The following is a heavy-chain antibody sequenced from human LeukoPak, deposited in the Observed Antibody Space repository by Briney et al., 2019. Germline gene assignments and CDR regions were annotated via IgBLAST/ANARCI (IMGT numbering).Heavy chain of an antibody. D-gene: IGHD3-3*01. V-gene: IGHV3-30*02. Sequence: GGSLRLSRAASGFTFSSYGMHWVRQAPGKGLEWVAFIRYDGSNKYYADSVKGRFTISRDNAKNTLYLQMNSLRAEDTAVYYCARALYYDFWSGYYNPRGSNYYYMDVWGKGTTVTVSS. J-gene: IGHJ6*03. CDR3: ARALYYDFWSGYYNPRGSNYYYMDV. CDR2: IRYDGSNK. CDR1: GFTFSSYG.